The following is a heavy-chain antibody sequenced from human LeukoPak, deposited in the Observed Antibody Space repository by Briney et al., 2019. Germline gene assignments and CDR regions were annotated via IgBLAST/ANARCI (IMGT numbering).Heavy chain of an antibody. J-gene: IGHJ4*02. CDR2: ISYDGSNK. CDR1: GFTFSSYA. CDR3: ARGRNVVATSGYFDY. V-gene: IGHV3-30*03. Sequence: GGSLRLSCAASGFTFSSYAMSWVRQAPGKGLEWVAVISYDGSNKYYADSLKGRFTISRDNSKNTLYLQMNSLRAEDTAVYYCARGRNVVATSGYFDYWGQGTLVTVSS. D-gene: IGHD5-12*01.